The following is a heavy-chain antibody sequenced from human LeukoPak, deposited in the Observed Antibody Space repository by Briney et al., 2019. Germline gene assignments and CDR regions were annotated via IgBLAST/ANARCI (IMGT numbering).Heavy chain of an antibody. CDR1: GGSVSSYY. J-gene: IGHJ3*02. D-gene: IGHD1-26*01. V-gene: IGHV4-59*02. Sequence: SETLSLTFTVSGGSVSSYYWSWIRQPPGKGLEWIGYIYYSGSTNYNPSLKSRVTISVDTSKNQFSLKLSSVTAADTAVYYCASWDATLMRSDAFDIWGQGTMVTVSS. CDR3: ASWDATLMRSDAFDI. CDR2: IYYSGST.